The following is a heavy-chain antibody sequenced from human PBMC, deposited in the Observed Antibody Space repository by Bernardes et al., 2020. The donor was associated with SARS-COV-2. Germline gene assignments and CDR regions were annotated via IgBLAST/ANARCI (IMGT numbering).Heavy chain of an antibody. V-gene: IGHV3-30*18. D-gene: IGHD5-18*01. CDR3: AKDFAGYSYGSYYYYYGMDV. CDR1: GFTFSSYG. J-gene: IGHJ6*02. CDR2: ISYDGSNK. Sequence: GGSLRLSCAASGFTFSSYGMHWVRQAPGKGLEWVAVISYDGSNKYYADSVKGRFTISRDNSKNTLYLQMNSLRAEDTAVYYCAKDFAGYSYGSYYYYYGMDVWGQGTTVTVSS.